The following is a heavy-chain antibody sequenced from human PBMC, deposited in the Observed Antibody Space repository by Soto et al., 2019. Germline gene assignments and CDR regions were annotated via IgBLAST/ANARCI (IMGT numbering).Heavy chain of an antibody. CDR1: GGSFSSGGYS. V-gene: IGHV4-30-2*01. CDR3: ARVPSP. CDR2: IYHSGST. Sequence: SETLSLTCAVSGGSFSSGGYSWGWIRQPPGKGLEWIGYIYHSGSTYYNPSLKSRVTISVDRSKNQFSLKLISVTAADTAVYYCARVPSPWGQGTLVTVSS. J-gene: IGHJ5*02.